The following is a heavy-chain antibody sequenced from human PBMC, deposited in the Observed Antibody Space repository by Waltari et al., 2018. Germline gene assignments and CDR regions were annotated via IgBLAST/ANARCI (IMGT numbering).Heavy chain of an antibody. J-gene: IGHJ4*02. D-gene: IGHD1-20*01. CDR1: VPSFANSA. Sequence: EVQLLESGGDLVRPGGSLRLSCAVSVPSFANSAINWVRLAPGSGLGWVSGTSVSDATYYADSVKGRFTISRDTSKNTVFLQMNGLRAEDTAVYYCATPFYNWDDPLHSWGQGTLVTVSS. CDR3: ATPFYNWDDPLHS. CDR2: TSVSDAT. V-gene: IGHV3-23*01.